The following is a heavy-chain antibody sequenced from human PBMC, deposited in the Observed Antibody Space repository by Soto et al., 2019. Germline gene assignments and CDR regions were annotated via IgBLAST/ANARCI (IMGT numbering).Heavy chain of an antibody. Sequence: ASVKVSCKASGYSFTTSGITWVRQAPGQGLEWMGWISTYNGNTNYAQKLQDRVTLTTATSTSTAYMELRSLRSDDTAVYYCARRLYGDYDYWGQGTLVTVSS. J-gene: IGHJ4*02. CDR2: ISTYNGNT. V-gene: IGHV1-18*01. D-gene: IGHD4-17*01. CDR3: ARRLYGDYDY. CDR1: GYSFTTSG.